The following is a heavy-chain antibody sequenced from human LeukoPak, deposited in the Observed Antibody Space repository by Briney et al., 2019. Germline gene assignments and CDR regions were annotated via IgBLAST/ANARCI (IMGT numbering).Heavy chain of an antibody. CDR1: GYTFTSYY. J-gene: IGHJ4*02. CDR3: TSTEGAARQADY. V-gene: IGHV1-46*01. CDR2: INPSGGST. Sequence: ASVKVSCKASGYTFTSYYMHWVRQAPGQGLEWMGIINPSGGSTSYAQKFQGRVTITTDESTSTAYMELSSLRSEDTAVYYCTSTEGAARQADYWGQGTLVTVSS. D-gene: IGHD6-6*01.